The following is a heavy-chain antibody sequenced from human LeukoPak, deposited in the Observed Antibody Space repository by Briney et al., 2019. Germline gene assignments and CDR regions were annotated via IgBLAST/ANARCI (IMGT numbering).Heavy chain of an antibody. V-gene: IGHV1-2*02. Sequence: ASVKVSCKASGYSFTGFYIQWMRQAPGQGLEWMGWINPNTGDTNSAPKFQGRITLTSDTPIRTAYMGISRLTSDDTAVYFCARSVPYSSPSSNWGQGTLVTVSS. D-gene: IGHD6-13*01. CDR3: ARSVPYSSPSSN. CDR1: GYSFTGFY. CDR2: INPNTGDT. J-gene: IGHJ4*02.